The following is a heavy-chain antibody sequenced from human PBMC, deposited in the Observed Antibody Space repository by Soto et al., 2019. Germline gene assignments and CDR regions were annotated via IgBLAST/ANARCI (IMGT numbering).Heavy chain of an antibody. D-gene: IGHD3-22*01. CDR1: GFAFSSYA. CDR2: ISGSGGST. Sequence: EVQLLESGGGLVQPGGSLRLSCAASGFAFSSYAMSWVRQAPGKGLEWVSAISGSGGSTYYADSVKGRFTISRDNSKNTLYLQMNSLRAEDTAVYYCAKDKDSSGYSLDYWGQGTLVTVSS. J-gene: IGHJ4*02. CDR3: AKDKDSSGYSLDY. V-gene: IGHV3-23*01.